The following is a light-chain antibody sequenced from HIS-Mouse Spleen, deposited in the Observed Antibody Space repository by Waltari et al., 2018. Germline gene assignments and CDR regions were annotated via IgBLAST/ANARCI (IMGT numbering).Light chain of an antibody. CDR3: SSYTSSSTLYV. V-gene: IGLV2-14*01. J-gene: IGLJ1*01. CDR1: SSDVGGYNY. Sequence: QSALTQPASVSGSPGQSITTSCTRTSSDVGGYNYVSWYQQHPGKAPKLMIYEVSNRPSGVSNRFSGSKSGNTASLTISGLQAEDEADYYCSSYTSSSTLYVFGTGTKVTVL. CDR2: EVS.